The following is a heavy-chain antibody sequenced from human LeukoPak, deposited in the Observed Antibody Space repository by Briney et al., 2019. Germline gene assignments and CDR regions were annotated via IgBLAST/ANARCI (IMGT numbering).Heavy chain of an antibody. CDR1: GGSISSGSYY. J-gene: IGHJ4*02. CDR2: IYTSGST. D-gene: IGHD6-13*01. CDR3: AREGYSSSSSVDLDY. Sequence: SETLSLTCTVSGGSISSGSYYWSWIRQPAGKGLEWIGRIYTSGSTNYNPSLKSRVTISVDTSKNQFSLKLSSVTAADTAVYYCAREGYSSSSSVDLDYWGQGTLVTVSS. V-gene: IGHV4-61*02.